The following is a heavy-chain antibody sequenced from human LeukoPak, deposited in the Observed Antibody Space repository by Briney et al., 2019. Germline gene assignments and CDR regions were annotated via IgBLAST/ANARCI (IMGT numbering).Heavy chain of an antibody. CDR3: AREKLYCSSTSCSFDY. CDR1: GYTFTGYD. J-gene: IGHJ4*02. Sequence: ASVTVSCKASGYTFTGYDINWVRQATGQGLEWMGWMNPNSGGTNYAQKFQGRVPMTRDTSISTAYMELSRLRSDDTAVYYCAREKLYCSSTSCSFDYWGQGTLVTVSS. D-gene: IGHD2-2*01. CDR2: MNPNSGGT. V-gene: IGHV1-2*02.